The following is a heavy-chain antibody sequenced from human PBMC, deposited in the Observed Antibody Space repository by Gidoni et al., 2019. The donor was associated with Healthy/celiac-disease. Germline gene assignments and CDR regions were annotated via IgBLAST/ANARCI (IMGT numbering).Heavy chain of an antibody. J-gene: IGHJ5*02. V-gene: IGHV1-2*02. D-gene: IGHD3-10*01. CDR2: INPNSGGT. Sequence: QVQLVQSGAEVKKPGASVKVSCKASGYTFTGYYMNGVRQAPGQGLEWMGWINPNSGGTNYAQKFQGRVTMTRDTSISTAYMELSRLRSDDTAVYYCARHHGAGRYGWFDPWGQGTLVTVSS. CDR1: GYTFTGYY. CDR3: ARHHGAGRYGWFDP.